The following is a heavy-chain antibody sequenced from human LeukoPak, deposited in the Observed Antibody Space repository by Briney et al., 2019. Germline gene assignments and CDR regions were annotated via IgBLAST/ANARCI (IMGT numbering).Heavy chain of an antibody. CDR1: GFTFSSYA. V-gene: IGHV3-30-3*01. D-gene: IGHD5-24*01. CDR2: ISYDGSNK. Sequence: PGGSLRLSCAASGFTFSSYAVHWVRQAPGKGLEWVAVISYDGSNKYYADSVKGRFTISRDNSKNTLYLQMNSLRAKDTAVYYCARDMKRWLQDDAFDIWGQGTMVTVSS. CDR3: ARDMKRWLQDDAFDI. J-gene: IGHJ3*02.